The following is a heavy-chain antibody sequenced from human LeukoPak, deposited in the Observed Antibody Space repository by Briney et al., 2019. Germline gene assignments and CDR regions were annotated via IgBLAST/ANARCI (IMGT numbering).Heavy chain of an antibody. J-gene: IGHJ3*02. CDR3: ARAPASGYYYEDAFDI. V-gene: IGHV1-69*04. CDR2: IIPIFGIA. Sequence: SVKVSCKASGGTFSSYAISWVRQAPGQGLEWMGRIIPIFGIANYAQKFQGRVTITADKSTSTAYMELSSLSSEDRAVYYCARAPASGYYYEDAFDIWGQGTMVTVSS. CDR1: GGTFSSYA. D-gene: IGHD3-22*01.